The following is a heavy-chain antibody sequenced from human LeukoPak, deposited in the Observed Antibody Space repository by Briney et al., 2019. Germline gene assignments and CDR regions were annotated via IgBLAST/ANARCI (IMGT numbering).Heavy chain of an antibody. CDR3: ARGRDGYVNFDY. CDR1: GYTFTSYA. J-gene: IGHJ4*02. Sequence: ASVKVSCKASGYTFTSYAMHWVRQAPGQRLEWMGWINAGNGNTKYSQKFQGRVTMTRDTSTSTVYMELSSLRSEDTAVYYCARGRDGYVNFDYWGQGTLVTVSS. V-gene: IGHV1-3*01. D-gene: IGHD5-24*01. CDR2: INAGNGNT.